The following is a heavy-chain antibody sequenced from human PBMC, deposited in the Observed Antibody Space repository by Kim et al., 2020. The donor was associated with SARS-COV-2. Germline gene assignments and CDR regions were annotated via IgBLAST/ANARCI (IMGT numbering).Heavy chain of an antibody. J-gene: IGHJ4*02. CDR3: ARGWGGRYSGSPAAY. CDR1: GFTFSSYA. CDR2: ISYDGSNK. Sequence: GGSLRLSCAASGFTFSSYAMHWVRQAPGKGLEWVAVISYDGSNKYYADSVKGRFTISRDNSKNTLYLQMNSLTAEDTAVYYCARGWGGRYSGSPAAYWGQGTLVTVSS. D-gene: IGHD1-26*01. V-gene: IGHV3-30*04.